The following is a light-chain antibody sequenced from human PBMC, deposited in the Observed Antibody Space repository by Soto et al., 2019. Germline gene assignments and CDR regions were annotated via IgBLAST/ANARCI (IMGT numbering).Light chain of an antibody. Sequence: QSVLTQPASVSGSPGPSITISCTGTSGDIGSYNRVSWYQQHPGKAPKIIIYEVTDRPSGVSNRFSGSKSGNTASLTISGLKAEDEAEYYCSSYTNINTRACVFGTGTKVTGL. V-gene: IGLV2-14*01. CDR2: EVT. CDR3: SSYTNINTRACV. J-gene: IGLJ1*01. CDR1: SGDIGSYNR.